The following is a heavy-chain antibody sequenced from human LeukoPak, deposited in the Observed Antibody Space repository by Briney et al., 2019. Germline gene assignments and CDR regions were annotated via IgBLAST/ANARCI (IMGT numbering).Heavy chain of an antibody. CDR2: ISLRGSA. D-gene: IGHD2-2*01. V-gene: IGHV4-34*01. Sequence: IGDISLRGSANYNTALKRRGTMSVERTKKQCSLKLNSVTAADTAVYYCARGLPATVFDSWGQGILVTVSS. J-gene: IGHJ4*02. CDR3: ARGLPATVFDS.